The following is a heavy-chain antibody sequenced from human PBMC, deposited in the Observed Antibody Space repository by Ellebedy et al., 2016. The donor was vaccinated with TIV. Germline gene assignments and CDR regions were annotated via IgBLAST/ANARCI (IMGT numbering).Heavy chain of an antibody. CDR1: GGSISSYY. J-gene: IGHJ3*02. V-gene: IGHV4-4*07. Sequence: SETLSLXXTVSGGSISSYYWSWIRQPAGKGLEWIGRIYTSGSTNYNPSLKSRVTMSVDTSKNQFSLKLSSVTAADTAVYYCASSTREWLLPRYRDNAFDIWGQGTMVTVSS. CDR3: ASSTREWLLPRYRDNAFDI. CDR2: IYTSGST. D-gene: IGHD3-22*01.